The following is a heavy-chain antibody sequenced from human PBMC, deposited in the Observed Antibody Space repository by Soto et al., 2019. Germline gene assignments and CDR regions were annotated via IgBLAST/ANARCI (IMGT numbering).Heavy chain of an antibody. D-gene: IGHD5-18*01. J-gene: IGHJ6*02. V-gene: IGHV4-30-4*01. Sequence: QVQLQESGPGLVKPSQTLSLTCTVSGGSISSGDYYWSWIRQPPGKGLEWIGYIYYSGSTYYNPSLTSRVNTAVDTTRHHFSRKLSAVTAADTAVYYCARVQLGYSYGFSSYYYSGMDVWGQGTTVTVSS. CDR2: IYYSGST. CDR3: ARVQLGYSYGFSSYYYSGMDV. CDR1: GGSISSGDYY.